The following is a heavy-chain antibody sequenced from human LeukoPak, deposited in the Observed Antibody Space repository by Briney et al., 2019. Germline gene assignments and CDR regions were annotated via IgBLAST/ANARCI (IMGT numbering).Heavy chain of an antibody. CDR3: TTAPYDGKDY. Sequence: KPGGTLRLSCEASRFPFSSAWMSWVRQAPGKGLEWVGRIKSKADGGAKDYAAPVKGRFSDSRDDSRNIFYLQMDSLKTEDTAVYYCTTAPYDGKDYWGQGTPVPVSS. CDR2: IKSKADGGAK. CDR1: RFPFSSAW. D-gene: IGHD4-23*01. J-gene: IGHJ4*02. V-gene: IGHV3-15*01.